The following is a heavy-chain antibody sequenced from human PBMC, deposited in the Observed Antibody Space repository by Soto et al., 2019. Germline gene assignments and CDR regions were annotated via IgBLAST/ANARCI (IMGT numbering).Heavy chain of an antibody. CDR1: GFTFNTYG. CDR3: AKETGRYNSGFDF. J-gene: IGHJ4*02. D-gene: IGHD6-19*01. Sequence: QVQLVESGGGVVQPGRSLRLSCAASGFTFNTYGMHWVRQGPGRGLERVAVVSYDGSTQYYADSVKGRFTISRDNSKNTLYLQLNSLRTEDTAVYYCAKETGRYNSGFDFWGQGTLVTVSS. V-gene: IGHV3-30*18. CDR2: VSYDGSTQ.